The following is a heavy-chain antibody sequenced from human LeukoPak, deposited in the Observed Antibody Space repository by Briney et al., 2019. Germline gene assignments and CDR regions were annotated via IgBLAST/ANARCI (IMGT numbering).Heavy chain of an antibody. D-gene: IGHD1-1*01. CDR1: GMIFISHW. CDR3: ARYCPFRRCSGTKFDS. V-gene: IGHV3-7*01. J-gene: IGHJ4*02. Sequence: GGSLRLACAASGMIFISHWMSWVRQAPGKGLEWVANIKSDGREKYYLDCVKGRFTISRDNAKHSLYLQMNSLRAEHSAVYYCARYCPFRRCSGTKFDSWGQGTLVTVSS. CDR2: IKSDGREK.